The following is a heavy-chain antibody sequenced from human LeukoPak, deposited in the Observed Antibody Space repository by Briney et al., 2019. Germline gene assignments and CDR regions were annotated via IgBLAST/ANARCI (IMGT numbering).Heavy chain of an antibody. V-gene: IGHV4-4*02. CDR2: IYHSGST. CDR1: GGSVSSRNW. CDR3: ASSLFDP. J-gene: IGHJ5*02. Sequence: PSETLSLTCAVSGGSVSSRNWWSWFRQTPGKGLEWIGEIYHSGSTTYNPSFKSRVIISVDKSKNQFSLNLYFVTAADTAIYYCASSLFDPWGQGTLVTVSS.